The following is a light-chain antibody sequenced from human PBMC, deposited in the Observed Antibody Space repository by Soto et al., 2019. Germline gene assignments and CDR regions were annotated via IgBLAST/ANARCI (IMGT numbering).Light chain of an antibody. CDR3: QQYSDYSRT. V-gene: IGKV1-5*03. Sequence: DIQMTQSRSALSASVGPRFTITCRASQSINKWMAWYQLKTGKAPQLLIYKASSLQSGVPSRFSGSGYGTEFTLTISSLQTDDFATYFCQQYSDYSRTFGQGTKVDIK. CDR1: QSINKW. CDR2: KAS. J-gene: IGKJ1*01.